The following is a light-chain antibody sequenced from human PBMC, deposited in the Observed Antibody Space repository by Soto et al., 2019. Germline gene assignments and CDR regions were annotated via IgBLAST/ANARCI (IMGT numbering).Light chain of an antibody. V-gene: IGKV3-11*01. CDR1: QNISIY. J-gene: IGKJ1*01. CDR2: DAS. Sequence: IVLTQSPATLSLSPGERATLSCRASQNISIYLAWYQQKPGQAPRLLIYDASNRATGIPARFSGSGSGTDFTLTISSLEPEDFAVYYCQQRAFGQGTRVEIK. CDR3: QQRA.